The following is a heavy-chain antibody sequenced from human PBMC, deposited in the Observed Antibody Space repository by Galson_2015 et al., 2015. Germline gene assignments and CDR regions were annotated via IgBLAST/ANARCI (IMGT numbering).Heavy chain of an antibody. Sequence: SLRLSCAASRFTFNTYWMSWVRQAPGKGLEWVANIKQDGSEKNYVDSVKGRFTISRDNVKNSLYLQMNSLRAEDTAVYYCARILGPGPDYYYYGMDVRGQGTTVTVSS. CDR2: IKQDGSEK. V-gene: IGHV3-7*01. CDR1: RFTFNTYW. CDR3: ARILGPGPDYYYYGMDV. J-gene: IGHJ6*02.